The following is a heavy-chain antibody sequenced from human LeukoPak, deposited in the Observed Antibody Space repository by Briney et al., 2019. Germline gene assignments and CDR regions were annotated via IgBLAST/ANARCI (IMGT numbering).Heavy chain of an antibody. J-gene: IGHJ5*02. CDR3: ARDPVGLRYFDWLSQKEPKYNWSDP. V-gene: IGHV1-69*05. CDR2: IIPIFGTA. D-gene: IGHD3-9*01. CDR1: GGTFSSYA. Sequence: SVKVSCKASGGTFSSYAISWVRQAPGQGLEWMGRIIPIFGTANYAQKFQGRVTITTDESTSTAYMELSSLRSEDTAVYYCARDPVGLRYFDWLSQKEPKYNWSDPWGQGTLATVSS.